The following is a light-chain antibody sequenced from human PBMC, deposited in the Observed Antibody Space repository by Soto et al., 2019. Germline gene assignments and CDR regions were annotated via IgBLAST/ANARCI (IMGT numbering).Light chain of an antibody. CDR2: YNN. Sequence: QAVVTQPPSVSGAPGQRVTISCTGSSSNIGAGYDVHWYQQLPRTAPRLLIYYNNKRPSGVPDRFSGSKSGTSASLAITGLQAEDEADYYCQSYDSSLSAVIFGGGTKLTVL. J-gene: IGLJ2*01. CDR1: SSNIGAGYD. V-gene: IGLV1-40*01. CDR3: QSYDSSLSAVI.